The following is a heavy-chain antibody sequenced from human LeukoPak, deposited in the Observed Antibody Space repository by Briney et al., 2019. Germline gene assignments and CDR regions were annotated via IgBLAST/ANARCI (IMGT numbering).Heavy chain of an antibody. CDR3: ARLYCTTTSCHTHFDY. V-gene: IGHV4-4*07. J-gene: IGHJ4*02. D-gene: IGHD2-2*02. CDR1: GGSSSGYF. Sequence: PSETLSLTCTVSGGSSSGYFWGWIRQPAGRGLEWIGRIYSSGSTNYNPSLKSRVTMSVDTSKNQFSLKLSSVTAADTALYYCARLYCTTTSCHTHFDYWGQGTLVTVSS. CDR2: IYSSGST.